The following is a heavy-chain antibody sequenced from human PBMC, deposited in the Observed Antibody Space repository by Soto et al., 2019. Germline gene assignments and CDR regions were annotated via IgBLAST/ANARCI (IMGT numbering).Heavy chain of an antibody. V-gene: IGHV3-66*01. CDR3: TTGFARDWVGFDS. Sequence: EVQLVESGGGLVQPGGSLRLSCAASGFTVSSKYMSWVRQAPGKGLEWVSLIQSGGYTYYADPVKGSVTISRDDSSSTVYLQMSSLKAGVTAVYCCTTGFARDWVGFDSWGQGTMVPVSS. D-gene: IGHD2-21*02. J-gene: IGHJ4*02. CDR2: IQSGGYT. CDR1: GFTVSSKY.